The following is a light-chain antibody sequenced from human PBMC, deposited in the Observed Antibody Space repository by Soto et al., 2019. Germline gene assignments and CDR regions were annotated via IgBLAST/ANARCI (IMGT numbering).Light chain of an antibody. J-gene: IGKJ1*01. V-gene: IGKV1-6*01. CDR1: QAISDD. CDR3: LQNNNYPRT. CDR2: GAS. Sequence: AIHMTRSPSSLSASVGDRVTITFRASQAISDDVGWYHQTPGKAPKLLISGASRLQSGVPSRFSGSGSGAAFTLTITSLRPEDSATYYCLQNNNYPRTFGQGTKVDI.